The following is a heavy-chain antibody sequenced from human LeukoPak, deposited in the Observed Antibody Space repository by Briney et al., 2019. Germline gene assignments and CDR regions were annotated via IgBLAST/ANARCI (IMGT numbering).Heavy chain of an antibody. J-gene: IGHJ5*02. CDR3: ARGWNYLRDNWFDP. Sequence: AMHWXRQAPGQRXXWMGWINAGNGNTKYSQKFQGRVTITRDTSASTAYMELSSLRSEDTAVYYCARGWNYLRDNWFDPWGQGTLVTVSS. CDR1: A. V-gene: IGHV1-3*01. D-gene: IGHD1-7*01. CDR2: INAGNGNT.